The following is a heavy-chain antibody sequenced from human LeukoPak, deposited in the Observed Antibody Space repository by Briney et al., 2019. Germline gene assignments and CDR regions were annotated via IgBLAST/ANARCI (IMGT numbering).Heavy chain of an antibody. CDR2: INPNSGGT. Sequence: ASVTVSCKASGYIFVDFYIYWVRQAPGQGLEWMGWINPNSGGTNSAQKFQGRVTLTRDTSITTAFMELTSLKSDDTAVYYCARGGEPKWELLYQDYWGQGTLVTVSS. CDR1: GYIFVDFY. CDR3: ARGGEPKWELLYQDY. V-gene: IGHV1-2*02. D-gene: IGHD1-26*01. J-gene: IGHJ4*02.